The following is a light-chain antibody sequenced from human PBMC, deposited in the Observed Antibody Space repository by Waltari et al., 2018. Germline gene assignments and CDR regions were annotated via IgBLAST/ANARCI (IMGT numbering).Light chain of an antibody. J-gene: IGLJ2*01. CDR1: SSDVGGYNY. CDR2: EVN. V-gene: IGLV2-8*01. CDR3: SSYAGSNNLL. Sequence: QSALTQPPSASGSPGQSVTISCTGTSSDVGGYNYVSWYQQHPGKAPKVMIYEVNKRPSGVPDRFSCSKSGNTASLTVSGLQAEDEADYYCSSYAGSNNLLFGGGTKLTVL.